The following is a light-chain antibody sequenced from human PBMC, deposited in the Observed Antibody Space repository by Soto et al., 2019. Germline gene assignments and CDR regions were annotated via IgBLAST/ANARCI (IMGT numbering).Light chain of an antibody. V-gene: IGKV3-20*01. Sequence: QSPGTLTLSPGEKATLSCRASRSVSSSYLAWYQQKPGQAPRLLIYGASSRATGIPDRFSGSGSGTDFTLTISRLEPEDFAVYYCQQCGSSPITFGQGTRLEIK. CDR2: GAS. CDR1: RSVSSSY. CDR3: QQCGSSPIT. J-gene: IGKJ5*01.